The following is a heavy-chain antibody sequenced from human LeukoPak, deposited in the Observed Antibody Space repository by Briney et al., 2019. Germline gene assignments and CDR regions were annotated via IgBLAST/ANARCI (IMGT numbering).Heavy chain of an antibody. Sequence: SETLSLTXTVSGGSISSSSYYWGWIRQPPGKGLEWIGSIYYSGSTYYNPSLKSRVTISVDTSKNQFSLKLSSVTAADTAVYYCARVPYNYYYYYMDVWGKGTTVTVSS. CDR3: ARVPYNYYYYYMDV. CDR2: IYYSGST. J-gene: IGHJ6*03. D-gene: IGHD4-11*01. CDR1: GGSISSSSYY. V-gene: IGHV4-39*01.